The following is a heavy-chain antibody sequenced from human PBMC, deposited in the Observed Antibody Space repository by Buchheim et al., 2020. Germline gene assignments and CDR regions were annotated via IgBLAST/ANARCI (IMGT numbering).Heavy chain of an antibody. Sequence: EVHLVESGGGLAQPGGSLSLSCAASGFTFSDYWMSWVRQAPGKGLEWVANIKRDGSDKHYVDSVKGRFTISRDNAQNSLYLQMTSLRAEDTAVYYCARDRGFWSGYTLDYWGQGTL. V-gene: IGHV3-7*01. J-gene: IGHJ4*02. D-gene: IGHD3-3*01. CDR2: IKRDGSDK. CDR3: ARDRGFWSGYTLDY. CDR1: GFTFSDYW.